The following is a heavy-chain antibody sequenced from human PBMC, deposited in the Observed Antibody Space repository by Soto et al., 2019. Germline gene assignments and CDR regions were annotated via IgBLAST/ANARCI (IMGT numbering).Heavy chain of an antibody. CDR3: ARAGQLASYYYYGMDV. CDR2: IGTAGDT. D-gene: IGHD6-6*01. J-gene: IGHJ6*02. V-gene: IGHV3-13*01. CDR1: GFTFSSYD. Sequence: AGGSLRLSCAASGFTFSSYDMHWVRQATGKGLEWVSAIGTAGDTYYPGSVNGRFTISRENAKNSLYLQMNSLRAEDTAVYYCARAGQLASYYYYGMDVWGQGTTVTVSS.